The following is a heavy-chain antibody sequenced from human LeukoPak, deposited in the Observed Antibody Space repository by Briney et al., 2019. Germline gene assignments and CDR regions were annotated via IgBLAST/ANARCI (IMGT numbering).Heavy chain of an antibody. CDR2: IIPIFGIT. J-gene: IGHJ5*02. V-gene: IGHV1-69*04. CDR3: ARERTAGVVAEFDP. D-gene: IGHD3-3*01. Sequence: SVKVSCKASGGTFSSYAISWVRQAPGQGLEWMGRIIPIFGITNYAQKFQGRVTITADKSTSTAYMELSSLRSEDTAVYYCARERTAGVVAEFDPWGQGTLVTVSS. CDR1: GGTFSSYA.